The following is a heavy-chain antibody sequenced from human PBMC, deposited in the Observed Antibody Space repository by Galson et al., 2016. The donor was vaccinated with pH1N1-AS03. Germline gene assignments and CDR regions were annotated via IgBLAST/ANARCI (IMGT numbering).Heavy chain of an antibody. Sequence: SVKVSCKASGYSFTNYGINWVRQAPGQGLEWMGWISAYSGDTNFAQKFQGRVTLTTDTSTSTAYMELRSLTSDDTAIYYCARAHDYDDFLLLMWGQGTLVSVSS. D-gene: IGHD4-17*01. CDR3: ARAHDYDDFLLLM. J-gene: IGHJ4*02. V-gene: IGHV1-18*04. CDR1: GYSFTNYG. CDR2: ISAYSGDT.